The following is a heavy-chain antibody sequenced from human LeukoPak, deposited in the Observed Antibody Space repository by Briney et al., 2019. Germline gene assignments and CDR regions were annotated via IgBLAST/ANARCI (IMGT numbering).Heavy chain of an antibody. CDR1: GGSISSSSYY. J-gene: IGHJ3*02. D-gene: IGHD3-10*01. CDR3: ARLEVTMVRGVAGEAFDI. V-gene: IGHV4-61*05. CDR2: IYYSGST. Sequence: SETLSLTCTVSGGSISSSSYYWGWIRQPPGKGLEWIGYIYYSGSTNYNPSLKSRVTISVDTSKNQFSLKLSSVTAADTAVYYCARLEVTMVRGVAGEAFDIWGQGTMVTVSS.